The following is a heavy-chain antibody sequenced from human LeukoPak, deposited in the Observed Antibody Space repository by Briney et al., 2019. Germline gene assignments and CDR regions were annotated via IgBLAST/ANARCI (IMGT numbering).Heavy chain of an antibody. CDR1: GGSISSYY. CDR2: IYYSGIT. J-gene: IGHJ4*02. Sequence: SETLSLTCAVSGGSISSYYWSWIRQPPGKGLEWIGYIYYSGITNYNPSLKSRVTISVDTSKNQFSLKLSSVTAADTAVYYCAKSQWLVGGAFDYWGQGTLVTVSS. V-gene: IGHV4-59*01. D-gene: IGHD6-19*01. CDR3: AKSQWLVGGAFDY.